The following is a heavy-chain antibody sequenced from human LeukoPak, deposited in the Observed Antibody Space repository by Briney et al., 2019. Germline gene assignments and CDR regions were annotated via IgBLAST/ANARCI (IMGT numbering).Heavy chain of an antibody. V-gene: IGHV3-23*01. CDR3: TTYRQVLLPFES. Sequence: GGSLRLSCAASGFTFSTFAMIWVRQPPGKGLEWVSSIFPSGGEIHYADSVRGRFTISRDNSKSTLSLQMNSLRAEDTAIYYCTTYRQVLLPFESWGQGTLVTVSS. J-gene: IGHJ4*02. CDR2: IFPSGGEI. CDR1: GFTFSTFA. D-gene: IGHD2-8*02.